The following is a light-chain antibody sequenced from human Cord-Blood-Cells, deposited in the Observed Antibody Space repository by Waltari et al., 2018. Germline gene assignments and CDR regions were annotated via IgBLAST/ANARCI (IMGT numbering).Light chain of an antibody. Sequence: SSELTQDPAVSVALGQTVRITCKGDSLSSYYASWYQQKPGPAPVLVIHGNNNRPSGGPARISGSSSGNTASLTITGAQAEDEADDYCNSRDSSGNHVVFGGGTKLTVL. CDR3: NSRDSSGNHVV. V-gene: IGLV3-19*01. J-gene: IGLJ2*01. CDR1: SLSSYY. CDR2: GNN.